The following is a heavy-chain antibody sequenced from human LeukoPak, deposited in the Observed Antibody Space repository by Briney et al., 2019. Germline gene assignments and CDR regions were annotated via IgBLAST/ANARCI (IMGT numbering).Heavy chain of an antibody. Sequence: GGSLRLSCAASGFTFDDYAMHWARQAPGKGLEWVSGISWNSGSIGYADSVKGRFTISRDNAKNSLYLQMNSLRAEDTALYYCAKDSGYDFPEDFDYWGQGTLVTVSS. CDR1: GFTFDDYA. CDR2: ISWNSGSI. CDR3: AKDSGYDFPEDFDY. J-gene: IGHJ4*02. D-gene: IGHD5-12*01. V-gene: IGHV3-9*01.